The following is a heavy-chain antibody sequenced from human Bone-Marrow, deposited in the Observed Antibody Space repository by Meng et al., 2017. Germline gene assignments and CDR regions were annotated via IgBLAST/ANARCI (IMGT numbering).Heavy chain of an antibody. CDR2: IYYSGTT. J-gene: IGHJ5*02. Sequence: QGQLQESGPGLVKPSQTLSLTCTVSGGSISSGGYYWSWIRQHPGKGLEWIGYIYYSGTTYYNPSLSSLVTISVDTSKNQFSLNLSSVTAADTAVYYCARDIRQGGNIWFGPWGQGTLVTVSS. V-gene: IGHV4-31*01. D-gene: IGHD3-16*01. CDR1: GGSISSGGYY. CDR3: ARDIRQGGNIWFGP.